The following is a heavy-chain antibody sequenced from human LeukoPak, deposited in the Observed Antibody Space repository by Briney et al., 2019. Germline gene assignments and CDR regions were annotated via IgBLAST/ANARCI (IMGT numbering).Heavy chain of an antibody. CDR1: GDFIRSGHYY. J-gene: IGHJ4*02. CDR3: ARDLWSTAAGIFDF. CDR2: IYSTGNT. V-gene: IGHV4-39*07. Sequence: SETLSLTCTVSGDFIRSGHYYWGWIRQSPGKGLEWMGSIYSTGNTHYNPSLESRLIISVDTSKNSFSLKLSSVTAADTAVYFCARDLWSTAAGIFDFWAREPWSPSPQ. D-gene: IGHD6-25*01.